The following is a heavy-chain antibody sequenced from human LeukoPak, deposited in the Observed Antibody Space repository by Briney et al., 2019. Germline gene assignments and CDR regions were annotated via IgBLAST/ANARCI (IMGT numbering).Heavy chain of an antibody. CDR3: ARDFSAAAGDDY. J-gene: IGHJ4*02. V-gene: IGHV3-30*01. CDR2: ISYDGSNK. D-gene: IGHD6-13*01. CDR1: GFTFSSYA. Sequence: GRSLRLSCAASGFTFSSYAMHWVRQAPGKGLEWVAVISYDGSNKYYADSVKGRFTISRDNSKNTLYLQMNSLRDEDTAVYYCARDFSAAAGDDYWGQGTLVTVSS.